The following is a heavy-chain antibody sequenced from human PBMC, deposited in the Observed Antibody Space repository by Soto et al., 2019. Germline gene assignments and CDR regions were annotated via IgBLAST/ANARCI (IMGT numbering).Heavy chain of an antibody. CDR3: TRGVSFDY. V-gene: IGHV3-74*01. CDR1: GFTFSNYW. CDR2: IDRDGSST. Sequence: EVQLVESGGGLVQPGGSLRLSCAASGFTFSNYWMHWVRQAPGKGLVWVSRIDRDGSSTNYADSVKGRFTISRDNAKNTLSLHMNSLRPEDTAVYYCTRGVSFDYWGQGTLVTVSS. J-gene: IGHJ4*02. D-gene: IGHD2-8*01.